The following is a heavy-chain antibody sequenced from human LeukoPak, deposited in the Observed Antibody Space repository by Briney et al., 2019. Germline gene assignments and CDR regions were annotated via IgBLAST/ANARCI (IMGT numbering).Heavy chain of an antibody. V-gene: IGHV3-53*01. CDR2: IYTGGNT. CDR3: ASAASASYFTY. J-gene: IGHJ4*02. CDR1: GFNFNAYE. D-gene: IGHD1-26*01. Sequence: GGSLRLSCAASGFNFNAYEMNWVRQAPGKGLEWVSLIYTGGNTYYADSVKGRFTISRDNSKNTLYVQMNSLRAEDTAVYFCASAASASYFTYWGQGTPVTVSS.